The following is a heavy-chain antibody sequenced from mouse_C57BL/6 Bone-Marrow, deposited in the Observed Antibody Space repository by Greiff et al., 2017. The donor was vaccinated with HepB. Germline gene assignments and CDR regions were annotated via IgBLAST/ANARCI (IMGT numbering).Heavy chain of an antibody. D-gene: IGHD2-5*01. CDR3: AREDYSNLAWFAY. V-gene: IGHV5-4*01. Sequence: EVKLMESGGGLVKPGGSLKLSCAASGFTFSSYAMSWVRQTPEKRLEWVATISDGGSYTYYPDNVKGRFTISRDNAKNNLYLQMSHLKSEDTAMDYCAREDYSNLAWFAYWGQGTLVTVSA. CDR1: GFTFSSYA. CDR2: ISDGGSYT. J-gene: IGHJ3*01.